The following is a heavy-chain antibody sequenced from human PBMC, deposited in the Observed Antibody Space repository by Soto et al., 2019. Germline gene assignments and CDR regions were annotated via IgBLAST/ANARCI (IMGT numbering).Heavy chain of an antibody. J-gene: IGHJ5*02. V-gene: IGHV3-23*01. CDR2: ISGSGGST. CDR1: GFTFSSYA. D-gene: IGHD2-15*01. Sequence: EVQLLESGGGLVQPGGSLRLSCAASGFTFSSYAMSWVRQAPGKGLEWVSAISGSGGSTYYADSVKGRFTISRDNSKNTLYLQMNGLRGEDTAVYYCAEGRGGRGWLDPWGEGILVAVSS. CDR3: AEGRGGRGWLDP.